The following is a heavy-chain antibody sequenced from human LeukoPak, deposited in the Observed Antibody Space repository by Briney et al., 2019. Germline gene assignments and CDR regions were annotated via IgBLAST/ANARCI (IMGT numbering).Heavy chain of an antibody. V-gene: IGHV4-61*02. D-gene: IGHD2-15*01. Sequence: SQTLSLTCTVSGGSISSNSYYWSWIRQPAGKGLEWIGRIYTSGSTDYNPSLKSRVTISKDTSKNEFSLKLSSVTAADTAVYYCARDSPPAYCSGGSCYFDYWGQGTLVTVSS. CDR1: GGSISSNSYY. CDR3: ARDSPPAYCSGGSCYFDY. CDR2: IYTSGST. J-gene: IGHJ4*02.